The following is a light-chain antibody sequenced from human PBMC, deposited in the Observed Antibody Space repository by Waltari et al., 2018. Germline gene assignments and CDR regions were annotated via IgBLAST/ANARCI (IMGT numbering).Light chain of an antibody. J-gene: IGKJ1*01. CDR1: QSVLYSSNNKNY. Sequence: DIVMTQSPDSLAVSLGERATINCKSSQSVLYSSNNKNYLAWYQQKAGQPPRLLIYVASTRESGVPDRFSGSGSGTDFTLTISSLQAEDVSVYYCQQYYSTPLITFGQGTKVEIK. CDR2: VAS. V-gene: IGKV4-1*01. CDR3: QQYYSTPLIT.